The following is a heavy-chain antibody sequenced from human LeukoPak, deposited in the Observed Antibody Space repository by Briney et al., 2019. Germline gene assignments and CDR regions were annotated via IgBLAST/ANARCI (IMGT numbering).Heavy chain of an antibody. CDR2: VSDSGGST. CDR1: GFTFSNYA. Sequence: GGSLRLSCAASGFTFSNYAMSWVRQAPGKGLEWVSSVSDSGGSTYYADSVRGRFTISRDNSKNTLYLQMNSLRAEDTAVYYCAELGITMIGGVWGKGTTVTISS. D-gene: IGHD3-10*02. J-gene: IGHJ6*04. V-gene: IGHV3-23*01. CDR3: AELGITMIGGV.